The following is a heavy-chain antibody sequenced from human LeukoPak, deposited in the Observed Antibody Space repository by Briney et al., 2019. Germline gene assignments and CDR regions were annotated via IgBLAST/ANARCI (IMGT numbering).Heavy chain of an antibody. Sequence: STDGSNQYYADSVKGRFTVSRDNSKNTVYLQINSLRVEDTAVYYCAGELAPRYQLHQDWGQGTLVTVSS. CDR2: STDGSNQ. J-gene: IGHJ4*02. CDR3: AGELAPRYQLHQD. D-gene: IGHD2-2*01. V-gene: IGHV3-30-3*01.